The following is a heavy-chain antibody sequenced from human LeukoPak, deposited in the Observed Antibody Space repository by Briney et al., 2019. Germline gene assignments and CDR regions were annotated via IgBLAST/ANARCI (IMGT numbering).Heavy chain of an antibody. D-gene: IGHD6-13*01. CDR3: ARGLYSSSWPDAFDI. CDR1: GYTFTSYG. CDR2: ISAYNGNT. J-gene: IGHJ3*02. Sequence: ASVKVSCKASGYTFTSYGISWVRQAPGQGLEWMGWISAYNGNTNYAQKLQGRVTMTTDTSTSTAYMELRSLRSDVTAVYYCARGLYSSSWPDAFDIWGQGTMVTVSS. V-gene: IGHV1-18*01.